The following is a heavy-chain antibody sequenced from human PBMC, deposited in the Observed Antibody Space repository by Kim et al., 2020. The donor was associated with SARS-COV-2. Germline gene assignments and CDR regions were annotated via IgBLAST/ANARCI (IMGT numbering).Heavy chain of an antibody. D-gene: IGHD6-6*01. V-gene: IGHV1-69*05. CDR3: ARDPGYSSSSGDY. J-gene: IGHJ4*02. Sequence: NSAQRFQGGVTVSTDETTSTAYMELNSLRSEDTAVYYCARDPGYSSSSGDYWGQGTLVTVSS.